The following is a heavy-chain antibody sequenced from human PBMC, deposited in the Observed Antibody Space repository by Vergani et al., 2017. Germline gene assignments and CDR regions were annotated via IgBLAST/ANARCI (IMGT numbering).Heavy chain of an antibody. D-gene: IGHD6-13*01. J-gene: IGHJ3*02. CDR1: GYSFTSYW. V-gene: IGHV5-51*01. Sequence: EVQLVQSGAEVKKPGESLKISCKGSGYSFTSYWIGWVRQMPGKGMEWMGIIYPGDSDTIYSPSFQGQVTISADKSISTACLQWSSLKASDTAMYYCATQTPLIAAAAPWTFDIWGQGTMVTVSS. CDR2: IYPGDSDT. CDR3: ATQTPLIAAAAPWTFDI.